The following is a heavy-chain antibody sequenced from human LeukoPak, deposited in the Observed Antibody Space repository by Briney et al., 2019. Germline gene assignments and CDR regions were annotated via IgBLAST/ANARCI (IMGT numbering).Heavy chain of an antibody. D-gene: IGHD6-19*01. CDR2: MNPNRGNT. J-gene: IGHJ4*02. CDR1: GYTFTSYD. CDR3: ARLYSSGPDFGD. V-gene: IGHV1-8*01. Sequence: ASVKVSCKASGYTFTSYDINWVRQATGQGLEWMGWMNPNRGNTGYARKLQGRDTMTRNTSISTAYMELSSLRSEGTAVYYCARLYSSGPDFGDWGQGTLVTVSS.